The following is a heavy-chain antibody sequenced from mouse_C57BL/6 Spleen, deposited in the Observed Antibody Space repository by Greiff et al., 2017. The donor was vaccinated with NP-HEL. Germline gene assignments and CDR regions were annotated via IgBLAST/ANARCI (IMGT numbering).Heavy chain of an antibody. CDR2: ISDGGSYT. CDR3: ATLVTTNY. Sequence: EVMLVESGGGLVKPGGSLKLSCAASGFTFSSYAMSWVRQTPEKRLEWVATISDGGSYTYYPDNVKGRFTISRDNAKNNLYLQMSHLKSEDTAMYYCATLVTTNYWGQGTTLTVSS. V-gene: IGHV5-4*03. J-gene: IGHJ2*01. D-gene: IGHD2-5*01. CDR1: GFTFSSYA.